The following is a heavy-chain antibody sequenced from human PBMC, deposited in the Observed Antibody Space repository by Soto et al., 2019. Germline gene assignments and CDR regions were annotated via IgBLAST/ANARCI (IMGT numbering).Heavy chain of an antibody. D-gene: IGHD1-26*01. CDR3: ARGTHSYSGSHELDA. CDR2: ISGSGNSP. V-gene: IGHV3-23*04. CDR1: GFIFGDHV. J-gene: IGHJ5*02. Sequence: EVQLVESGGRLVQRGGSLRLSCSGSGFIFGDHVMDWVRQAPGKGLAWVAGISGSGNSPFFRDSVKGRFTIYRDNSKNTVYLEMNNLRDEDSAMYFCARGTHSYSGSHELDAWGLGTLVTVSS.